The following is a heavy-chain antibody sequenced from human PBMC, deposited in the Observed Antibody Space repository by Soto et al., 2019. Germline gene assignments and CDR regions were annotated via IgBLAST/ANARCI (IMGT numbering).Heavy chain of an antibody. CDR2: IYYSGST. V-gene: IGHV4-39*01. J-gene: IGHJ4*02. D-gene: IGHD3-10*01. CDR1: GGSISSSSYF. CDR3: ASNSDRGY. Sequence: PSGTLSLPCTVSGGSISSSSYFWGWIRQPPGKGLEWIGSIYYSGSTYYNPSLKSRVTISVDTSKNQFSLKLSSVTAADTAVYYCASNSDRGYWGQGTLVTVSS.